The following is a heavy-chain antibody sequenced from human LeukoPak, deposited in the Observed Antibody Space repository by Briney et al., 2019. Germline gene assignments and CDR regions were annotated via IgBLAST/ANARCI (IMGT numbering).Heavy chain of an antibody. J-gene: IGHJ4*02. V-gene: IGHV1-2*02. Sequence: ASVKVSCKASGYIFTGYYMHWVRQAPGQGLEWMGWINPNSGGTNYAQKFQGRVTMTRDTSISTACMELSRLRSDDTAMYYCAKSSAYSGYEVDYWGQGSLVTVSS. CDR2: INPNSGGT. D-gene: IGHD5-12*01. CDR1: GYIFTGYY. CDR3: AKSSAYSGYEVDY.